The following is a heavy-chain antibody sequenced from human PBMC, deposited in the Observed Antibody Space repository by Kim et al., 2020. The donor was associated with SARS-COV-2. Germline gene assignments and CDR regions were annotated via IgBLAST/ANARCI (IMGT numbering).Heavy chain of an antibody. CDR3: ARDPSSWFGEIGWFDP. V-gene: IGHV3-21*01. J-gene: IGHJ5*02. D-gene: IGHD3-10*01. CDR1: GFTFSSYS. Sequence: GGSLRLSCAASGFTFSSYSMNWVRQAPGKGLEWVSSISSSSSYIYYADSVKGRFTISRDNAKNSLYLQMNSLRAEDTAVYYCARDPSSWFGEIGWFDPWGQGTLVTVSS. CDR2: ISSSSSYI.